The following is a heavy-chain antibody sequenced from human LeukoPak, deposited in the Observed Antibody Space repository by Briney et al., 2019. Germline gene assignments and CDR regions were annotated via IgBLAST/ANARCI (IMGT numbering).Heavy chain of an antibody. CDR2: IYYSGST. Sequence: PSETLSLTCTVSGGSISSSSYYWGWIRQPPGKGLEWIGSIYYSGSTYYNPSLKSRVTISVDTSKNQFSLKLSSVTAADTAVYYCARDRSKWEPPFCNWFDPWGQGTLVTVSS. V-gene: IGHV4-39*02. D-gene: IGHD1-26*01. J-gene: IGHJ5*02. CDR3: ARDRSKWEPPFCNWFDP. CDR1: GGSISSSSYY.